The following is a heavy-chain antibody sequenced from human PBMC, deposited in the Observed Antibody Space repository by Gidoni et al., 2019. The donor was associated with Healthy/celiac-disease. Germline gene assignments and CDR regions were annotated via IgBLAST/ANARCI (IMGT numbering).Heavy chain of an antibody. D-gene: IGHD6-19*01. V-gene: IGHV1-8*01. CDR3: AREYSSGWYRWVDY. CDR2: MNPNSGNT. Sequence: QVQLVQSGAEVKKPGASVKVSCKASGSTFTSYDINWVRQATGQGLEWMGWMNPNSGNTGYAQKFQGRVTMTRNTSISTAYMELSSLRSEDTAVYYCAREYSSGWYRWVDYWGQGTLVTVSS. CDR1: GSTFTSYD. J-gene: IGHJ4*02.